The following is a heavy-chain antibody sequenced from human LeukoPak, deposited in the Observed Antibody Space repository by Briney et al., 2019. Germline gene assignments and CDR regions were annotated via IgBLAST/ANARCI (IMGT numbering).Heavy chain of an antibody. V-gene: IGHV1-18*01. CDR1: GYTFTSYG. CDR2: ISAYNGNT. J-gene: IGHJ6*03. D-gene: IGHD2-15*01. Sequence: ASVKVSCKASGYTFTSYGISWVRQAPGQGLEWMGWISAYNGNTNYAQKLQGRVTMTTDTSTSTAYMELRSLRSDDTAVYYCARNLGPLRYCSGGSCYSAYYYYMDVWGKGTTVTISS. CDR3: ARNLGPLRYCSGGSCYSAYYYYMDV.